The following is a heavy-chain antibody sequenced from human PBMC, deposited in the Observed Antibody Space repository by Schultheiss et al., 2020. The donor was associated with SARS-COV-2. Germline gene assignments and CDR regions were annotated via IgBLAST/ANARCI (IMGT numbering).Heavy chain of an antibody. CDR1: GFTFSDYY. CDR3: TNVERHNY. J-gene: IGHJ4*02. CDR2: IKSDGIST. Sequence: GGSLRLSCAASGFTFSDYYINWVRQAPGKGLVWVSRIKSDGISTSYADSVKGRFTISRDNAKNTLYLQMNSLRAEDTAEYYCTNVERHNYWGQGTLVTVSS. D-gene: IGHD1-1*01. V-gene: IGHV3-74*01.